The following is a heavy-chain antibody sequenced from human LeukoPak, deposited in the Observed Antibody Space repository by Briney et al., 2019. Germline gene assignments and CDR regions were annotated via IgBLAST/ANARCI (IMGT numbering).Heavy chain of an antibody. CDR3: VKEGHLVRAGYFDY. J-gene: IGHJ4*02. D-gene: IGHD6-13*01. CDR2: ISGNGGST. Sequence: QAGGSLRLSSSTSGFTFSDYAMHWVRQAPGKGLEYLSSISGNGGSTYYADSVKGRFTISRDNSKNTLFLQMSSLRTEDTAVYYCVKEGHLVRAGYFDYWGQGTLVTVSS. V-gene: IGHV3-64D*06. CDR1: GFTFSDYA.